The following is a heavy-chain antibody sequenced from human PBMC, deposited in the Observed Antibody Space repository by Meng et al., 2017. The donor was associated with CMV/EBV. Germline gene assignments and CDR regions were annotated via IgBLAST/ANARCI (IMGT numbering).Heavy chain of an antibody. CDR3: ARVSVVVPAAIGNGCMDV. CDR2: IYYSGST. CDR1: GGSISSYY. V-gene: IGHV4-59*01. Sequence: GSLRLSCTVSGGSISSYYWSWIRQPPGKGLEWIGYIYYSGSTNYNPSLKSRVTISVDTSKNQFSLKLSFVTAADTAVYYCARVSVVVPAAIGNGCMDVWGQGTTVTVS. D-gene: IGHD2-2*01. J-gene: IGHJ6*02.